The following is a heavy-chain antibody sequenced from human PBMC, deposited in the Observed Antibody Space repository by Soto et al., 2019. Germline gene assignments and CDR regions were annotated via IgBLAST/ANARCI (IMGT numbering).Heavy chain of an antibody. Sequence: QITLKESGPTLVKPTQTLTLTCTFSGFSLSTSGVGVNWIRQPPGKALEWLELIYWHDDKRYSPSLKSRLTITKDTSKNQVVLTMTNMDPVDTATYYCAHRGGATVGLYYFDYWGQGALVTVSS. J-gene: IGHJ4*02. D-gene: IGHD3-16*01. CDR2: IYWHDDK. V-gene: IGHV2-5*01. CDR3: AHRGGATVGLYYFDY. CDR1: GFSLSTSGVG.